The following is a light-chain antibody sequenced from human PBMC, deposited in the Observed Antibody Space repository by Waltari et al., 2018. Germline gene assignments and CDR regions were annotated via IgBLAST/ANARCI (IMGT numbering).Light chain of an antibody. CDR1: QTVLDSSNNRNY. CDR3: QQYYSPPPLFT. J-gene: IGKJ3*01. V-gene: IGKV4-1*01. Sequence: DIVMTQSPDSLAVSLGERATINCKSSQTVLDSSNNRNYLAWYQQKPGQPPKLLIYWASSRESRGPDSFSGSGSGTDFTLTITSLQAEDVAVYYCQQYYSPPPLFTFGPGTKVDIK. CDR2: WAS.